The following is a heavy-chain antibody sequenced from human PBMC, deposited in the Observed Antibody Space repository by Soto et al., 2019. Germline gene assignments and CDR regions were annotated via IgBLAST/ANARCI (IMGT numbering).Heavy chain of an antibody. CDR3: ARHKGPPKRGQKPYYYDSSGPWGYNWFDP. CDR2: IYYSGST. V-gene: IGHV4-39*01. CDR1: GGSISSSSYY. D-gene: IGHD3-22*01. Sequence: SETLSLTCTVSGGSISSSSYYWGWIRQPPGKGLEWIGSIYYSGSTYYNPSLKSRVTISVDTSKNQFSLKLSSVTAADTAVYYCARHKGPPKRGQKPYYYDSSGPWGYNWFDPWGQGTLVTVSS. J-gene: IGHJ5*02.